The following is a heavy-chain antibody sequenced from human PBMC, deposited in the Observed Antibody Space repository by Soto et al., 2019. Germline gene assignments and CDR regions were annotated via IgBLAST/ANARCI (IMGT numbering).Heavy chain of an antibody. CDR2: INTDGDTT. J-gene: IGHJ4*02. D-gene: IGHD3-16*01. CDR1: GVSFSTSW. Sequence: GGALRLSGTTSGVSFSTSWMHCVRQVSGERLVWVSYINTDGDTTTDADSVKGRFTISRDNARNTLYLQINSLRVADPALYYCVRGRVGTLGLFASWGQRPPVTVSS. CDR3: VRGRVGTLGLFAS. V-gene: IGHV3-74*03.